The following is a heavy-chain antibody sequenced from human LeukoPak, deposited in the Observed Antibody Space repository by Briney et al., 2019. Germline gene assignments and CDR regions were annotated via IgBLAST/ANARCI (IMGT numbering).Heavy chain of an antibody. CDR2: INPNSGGT. J-gene: IGHJ3*02. V-gene: IGHV1-2*02. D-gene: IGHD2-21*02. Sequence: ASVKVSCKASGYTFTGYYMHWVRQAPGQGLEWMGWINPNSGGTNYAQKFQGRVTMTRDTSISTAYMELSRLRSDDTAVYYCARVSSRTARGAFDIWGQGTMVTVSS. CDR3: ARVSSRTARGAFDI. CDR1: GYTFTGYY.